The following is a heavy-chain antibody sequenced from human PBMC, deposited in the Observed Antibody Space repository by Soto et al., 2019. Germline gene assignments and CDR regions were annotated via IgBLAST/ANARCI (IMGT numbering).Heavy chain of an antibody. CDR1: GGTFSSYA. V-gene: IGHV1-69*13. CDR3: ARVAGPIIAAAVSDYYGMDV. Sequence: ASVKVSCKASGGTFSSYAISWVRQAPGQGLEWMGGIIPIFGTANYAQKFQGRVTITADESTSTAYMELSSLRSEDTAVYYCARVAGPIIAAAVSDYYGMDVWGQGTTVTVSS. D-gene: IGHD6-13*01. J-gene: IGHJ6*02. CDR2: IIPIFGTA.